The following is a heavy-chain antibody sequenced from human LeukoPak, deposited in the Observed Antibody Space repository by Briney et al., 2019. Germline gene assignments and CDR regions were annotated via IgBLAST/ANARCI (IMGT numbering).Heavy chain of an antibody. V-gene: IGHV1-69*04. CDR1: GGTFSSYA. J-gene: IGHJ6*03. D-gene: IGHD3-3*01. CDR2: IIPILGIA. CDR3: AADGARGTIFGVVPYNYMDV. Sequence: SVKVSCKASGGTFSSYAISWVRQAPGQGLEWMGRIIPILGIANYAQKFQGRVTITADRSTSTAYMELSSLRSEDTAVYYCAADGARGTIFGVVPYNYMDVWGKGTTVTVSS.